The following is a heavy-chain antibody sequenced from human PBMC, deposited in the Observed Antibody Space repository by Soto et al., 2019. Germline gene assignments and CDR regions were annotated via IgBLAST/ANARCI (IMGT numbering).Heavy chain of an antibody. D-gene: IGHD6-13*01. J-gene: IGHJ4*02. Sequence: PGGSLRLSCAASGFTVSSNYMSWVRQAPGKGLEWVSVIYSDGNTYYADSVKGRFIISRDSSKNTLYLQMNGLRAEDTAVYYCAKDQGSSWYEIDYWGQGTLVTVSS. CDR2: IYSDGNT. CDR1: GFTVSSNY. V-gene: IGHV3-53*01. CDR3: AKDQGSSWYEIDY.